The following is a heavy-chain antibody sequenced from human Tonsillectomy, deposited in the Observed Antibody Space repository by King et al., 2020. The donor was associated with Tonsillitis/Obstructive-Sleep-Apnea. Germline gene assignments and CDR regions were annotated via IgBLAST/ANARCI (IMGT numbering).Heavy chain of an antibody. J-gene: IGHJ4*02. D-gene: IGHD2-2*01. CDR2: FSGSGGST. CDR1: GFTFSSYA. Sequence: VQLVESGGGLVQPGGSLRLSCAASGFTFSSYAMSWVRQAPGKGLEWVSAFSGSGGSTYYADSVKGRLTISRDNSKNTLYLQMNSLRAEDTAVYYCAKSYCSSTSCYVDYYFDYWGQGTLVTVSS. V-gene: IGHV3-23*04. CDR3: AKSYCSSTSCYVDYYFDY.